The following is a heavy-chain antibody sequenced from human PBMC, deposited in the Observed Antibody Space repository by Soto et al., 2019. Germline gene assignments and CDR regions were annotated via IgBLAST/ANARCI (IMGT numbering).Heavy chain of an antibody. CDR1: GYSFSSYA. D-gene: IGHD4-4*01. CDR3: ARKHSNSGGFDY. V-gene: IGHV1-3*04. CDR2: VNTGNGYP. Sequence: ASVKVSCKTSGYSFSSYAMHWVRHAPGQRLEWMGWVNTGNGYPEYSQKFQDRVTFTRDTSASTAYMELSSLRSEDTAIYYCARKHSNSGGFDYWGQGALVTASS. J-gene: IGHJ4*02.